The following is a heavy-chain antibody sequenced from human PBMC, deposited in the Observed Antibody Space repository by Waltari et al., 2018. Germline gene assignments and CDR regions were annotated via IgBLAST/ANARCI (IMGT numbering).Heavy chain of an antibody. J-gene: IGHJ4*02. D-gene: IGHD6-13*01. V-gene: IGHV4-34*01. CDR3: ARGRGSSSWYRIPTFDY. CDR1: GGSFSGYY. Sequence: QVQLQQWGAGLLKPSETLSLPCAVYGGSFSGYYWSWIRPPPGKGLEWIGEINHSGTTNYNPALKSRVTISVDTSKNQFSLKLSSVTAADTAVYYCARGRGSSSWYRIPTFDYWGQGTLVTVSS. CDR2: INHSGTT.